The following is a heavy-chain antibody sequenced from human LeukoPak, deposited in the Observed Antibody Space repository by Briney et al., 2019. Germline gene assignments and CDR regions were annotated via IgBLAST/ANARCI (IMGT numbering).Heavy chain of an antibody. Sequence: ASVKVSCKASGYTFTGYYLHWVRQAPGQGLEWMGWISAYNGNTNYAQKLQGRVTITTDTSTSTAYMELRSLRSDDTAVYYCARYSSGWYHFDSWGQGTLVTVSS. D-gene: IGHD6-19*01. J-gene: IGHJ4*02. CDR3: ARYSSGWYHFDS. CDR2: ISAYNGNT. V-gene: IGHV1-18*04. CDR1: GYTFTGYY.